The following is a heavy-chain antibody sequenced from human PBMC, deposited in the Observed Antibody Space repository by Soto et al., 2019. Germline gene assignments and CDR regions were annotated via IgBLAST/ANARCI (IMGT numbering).Heavy chain of an antibody. Sequence: GGSLRLSCAASGFTLGNYWMHWVRQAPGKGLVGVSRINDYGTTINYAESVEGRFIISRDDAKSEVYLQMNNLRAEDSAVYYCARGGLEPFDYWGQGALVTVSS. D-gene: IGHD1-1*01. CDR1: GFTLGNYW. CDR2: INDYGTTI. CDR3: ARGGLEPFDY. V-gene: IGHV3-74*01. J-gene: IGHJ4*02.